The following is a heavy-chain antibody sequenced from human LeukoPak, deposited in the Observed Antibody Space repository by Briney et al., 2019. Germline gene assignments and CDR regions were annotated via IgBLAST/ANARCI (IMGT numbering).Heavy chain of an antibody. Sequence: SETLSLTCTVSGGSISSSSYYWGWIRQPPGKGLEWIGSIYHSGSTYYNPSLKSRVTISVDTSKNQFSLKLSSVTAADTAVYYCARVGYDFWSGYSNWFDPWGQGTLVTVSS. CDR1: GGSISSSSYY. V-gene: IGHV4-39*07. D-gene: IGHD3-3*01. CDR3: ARVGYDFWSGYSNWFDP. CDR2: IYHSGST. J-gene: IGHJ5*02.